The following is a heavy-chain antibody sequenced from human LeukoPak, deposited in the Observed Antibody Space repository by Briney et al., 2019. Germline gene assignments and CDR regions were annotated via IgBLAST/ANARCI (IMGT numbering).Heavy chain of an antibody. V-gene: IGHV3-48*03. CDR1: GFTFSSYE. D-gene: IGHD3-22*01. CDR2: ISSSGSTI. J-gene: IGHJ3*02. Sequence: GGSLRLSCAASGFTFSSYEMNWVRQAPGKGLEWVSYISSSGSTIYYADSVKGRFTISRDNAKNSLYLQMNSLRDEDTAVYYCARAAPYYYDSSGYSAFDSWGQGTMVTVSA. CDR3: ARAAPYYYDSSGYSAFDS.